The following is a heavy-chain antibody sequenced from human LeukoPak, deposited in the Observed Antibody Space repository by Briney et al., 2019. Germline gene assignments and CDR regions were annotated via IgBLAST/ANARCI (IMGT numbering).Heavy chain of an antibody. CDR1: GFTFNSYW. J-gene: IGHJ4*02. CDR2: KNQDGSEK. V-gene: IGHV3-7*04. CDR3: ARGADWGHYFDY. Sequence: GGSLRLSCAASGFTFNSYWLRWVRHAPGKGLEGVASKNQDGSEKYYVESVKGRFTISRDNAKNSLYLQMNSLRVEDTAVYYCARGADWGHYFDYWGQGTLVTVSS. D-gene: IGHD7-27*01.